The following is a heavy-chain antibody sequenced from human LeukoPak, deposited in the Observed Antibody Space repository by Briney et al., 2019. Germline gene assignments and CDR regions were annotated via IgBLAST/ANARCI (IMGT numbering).Heavy chain of an antibody. CDR1: GGSISSYY. CDR2: IYTSGST. J-gene: IGHJ2*01. V-gene: IGHV4-4*07. D-gene: IGHD3-22*01. CDR3: ASDGGSGYYGSGYFDL. Sequence: SETLSLTCTVSGGSISSYYWSWIRQPAGKGLEWIGRIYTSGSTNYNPSLKSRVTMPVDTSKNQFSLKLSSVTAADTAVYYCASDGGSGYYGSGYFDLWGRGTLVTVSS.